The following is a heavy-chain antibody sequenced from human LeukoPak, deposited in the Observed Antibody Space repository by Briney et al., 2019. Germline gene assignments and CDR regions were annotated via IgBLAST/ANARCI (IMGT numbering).Heavy chain of an antibody. V-gene: IGHV1-46*01. J-gene: IGHJ6*02. Sequence: GASVKVSCKASGYTFTSYYMHWVRQAPGQGLEWMGLINPSGGSTSYAQKFQGRVTMTRDTSTSTVYMELSSLRSEDTAVYYCATQTQVVVPAAMWNGMDVWGQGTTVTVSS. CDR3: ATQTQVVVPAAMWNGMDV. D-gene: IGHD2-2*01. CDR1: GYTFTSYY. CDR2: INPSGGST.